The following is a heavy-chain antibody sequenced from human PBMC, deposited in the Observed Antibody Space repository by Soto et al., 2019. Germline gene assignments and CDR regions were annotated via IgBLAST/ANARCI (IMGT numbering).Heavy chain of an antibody. CDR1: GYTFTSYG. J-gene: IGHJ4*02. CDR3: ARSPRHPDDY. CDR2: ISAYNSNT. Sequence: QVQLVQSGAQVKKPGASVKASCKASGYTFTSYGISWVRQAPGQGLEWMGWISAYNSNTNYAQKPHARVTMTTDTSTSTAYRELRSLRSDDTAVYYCARSPRHPDDYWGQGTLVTASS. V-gene: IGHV1-18*01.